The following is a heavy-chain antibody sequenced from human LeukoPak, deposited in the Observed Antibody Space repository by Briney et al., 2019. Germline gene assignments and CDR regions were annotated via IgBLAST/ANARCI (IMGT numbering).Heavy chain of an antibody. V-gene: IGHV1-24*01. CDR1: GYTLTELS. D-gene: IGHD6-13*01. CDR3: ARDPGIAAAGTLKAYYYYYMDV. CDR2: FDPEDGET. Sequence: ASVKVSCKVSGYTLTELSMHWVRQAPGKGLEWMGGFDPEDGETNYAQKFQGRVTITADKSTSTAYMELSSLRSEDTAVYYCARDPGIAAAGTLKAYYYYYMDVWGKGTTVTVSS. J-gene: IGHJ6*03.